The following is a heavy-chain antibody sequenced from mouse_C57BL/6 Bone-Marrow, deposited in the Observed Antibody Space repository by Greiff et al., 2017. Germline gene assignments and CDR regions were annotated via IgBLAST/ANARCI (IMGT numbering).Heavy chain of an antibody. CDR1: GYTFTSYD. J-gene: IGHJ1*03. V-gene: IGHV1-85*01. CDR3: AIDYGSSYCFFDV. CDR2: IYPRDGST. Sequence: VQLQQSGPELVKPGASVKLSCKASGYTFTSYDINWVKQRPGQGLEWIGWIYPRDGSTKYNEKFKGKATLTVNTSSSTAYMELHSLTYEDSAVYFCAIDYGSSYCFFDVWGTGTTVTVSS. D-gene: IGHD1-1*01.